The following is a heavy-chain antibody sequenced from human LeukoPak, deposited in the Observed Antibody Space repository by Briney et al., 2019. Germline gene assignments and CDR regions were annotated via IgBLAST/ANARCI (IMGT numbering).Heavy chain of an antibody. CDR2: ITASGDRT. D-gene: IGHD2-15*01. CDR3: ARRDIVVVVSASDY. Sequence: PGGSLRLSCEASGFTFSSYSMNWVRQAPGKGLEWVSGITASGDRTFYGDSVRGRFTMSRDNSKNTVYLQMNSLRVDDTAVYYCARRDIVVVVSASDYWGQGTLVTVSS. CDR1: GFTFSSYS. J-gene: IGHJ4*02. V-gene: IGHV3-23*01.